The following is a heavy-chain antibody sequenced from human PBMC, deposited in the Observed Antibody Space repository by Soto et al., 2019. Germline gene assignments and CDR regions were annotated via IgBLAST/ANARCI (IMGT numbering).Heavy chain of an antibody. Sequence: VQLVESGGGLVQTGGSLRLSCAASGFTFSSYEMNWVRQAPGKGLEWFSYISSSGSTIYYADSVKGRFTISRDNDKNSLYLQMNSLREEDTAVYYCARTYSGSYWGAFEIWGQGTMVTVSS. CDR1: GFTFSSYE. D-gene: IGHD1-26*01. CDR2: ISSSGSTI. V-gene: IGHV3-48*03. CDR3: ARTYSGSYWGAFEI. J-gene: IGHJ3*02.